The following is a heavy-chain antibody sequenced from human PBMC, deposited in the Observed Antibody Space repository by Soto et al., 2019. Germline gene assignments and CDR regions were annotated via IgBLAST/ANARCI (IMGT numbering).Heavy chain of an antibody. Sequence: SETLSLTCTVSGGSVSSGSYYWSWIRQPPGKGLEWIGYIYYSGSTNYNPSLKSRVTISVDTSKNQFSLKLSSVTAADTAVYYCARDALDYYDSSGSPIPFDYWGQGTLVTVSS. V-gene: IGHV4-61*01. CDR3: ARDALDYYDSSGSPIPFDY. CDR2: IYYSGST. J-gene: IGHJ4*02. CDR1: GGSVSSGSYY. D-gene: IGHD3-22*01.